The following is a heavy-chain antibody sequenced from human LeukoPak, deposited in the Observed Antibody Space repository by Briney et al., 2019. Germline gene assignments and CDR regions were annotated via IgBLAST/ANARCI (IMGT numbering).Heavy chain of an antibody. CDR3: ARGRYFDFYDY. D-gene: IGHD3-9*01. CDR2: TYYRSKWYN. Sequence: SQTLSLTCVISGDSVSSNSAAWSWIRQSPSRGLEWLGRTYYRSKWYNDYAVSVKSRITINPDTSKNQFSLQLNSVTPEDTAAYYCARGRYFDFYDYWGQGTLVTVSS. CDR1: GDSVSSNSAA. J-gene: IGHJ4*02. V-gene: IGHV6-1*01.